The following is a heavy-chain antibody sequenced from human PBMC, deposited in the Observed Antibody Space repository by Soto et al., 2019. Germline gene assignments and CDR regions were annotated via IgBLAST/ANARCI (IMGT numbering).Heavy chain of an antibody. CDR3: ARERPDGARLDP. J-gene: IGHJ5*02. D-gene: IGHD6-6*01. CDR1: GGSISSGDYY. V-gene: IGHV4-30-4*01. Sequence: QVQLQESGPGLVKPSQTLSLTCTVSGGSISSGDYYWSWIRQPPGKGLEWIGYLYYSGSTYYNPSLKSRVTISVDTSKNHFYLKLSSVTAADTAVYYCARERPDGARLDPWGQGTLVTVSS. CDR2: LYYSGST.